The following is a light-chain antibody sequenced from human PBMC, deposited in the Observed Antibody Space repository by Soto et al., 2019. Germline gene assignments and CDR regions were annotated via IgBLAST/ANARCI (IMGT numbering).Light chain of an antibody. CDR1: QSVSSSY. CDR3: QQYGSSPWWT. CDR2: GAS. V-gene: IGKV3-20*01. J-gene: IGKJ1*01. Sequence: EIVLTQSPGTLYLSPGERATLSCRASQSVSSSYLAWYQQKPGQAPRLLIYGASSRATGIPDRFSGSGSGTDVTLTISRLGPEDFAVYYCQQYGSSPWWTFGQGTKVEIK.